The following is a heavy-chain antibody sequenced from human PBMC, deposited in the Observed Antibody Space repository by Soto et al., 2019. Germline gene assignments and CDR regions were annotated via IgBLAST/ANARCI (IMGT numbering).Heavy chain of an antibody. CDR3: ARELLNWNDCSWFEP. D-gene: IGHD1-1*01. CDR2: ISAYNGNT. CDR1: GYTFTSYG. J-gene: IGHJ5*02. V-gene: IGHV1-18*04. Sequence: QVQMVQSGAEVKKPGASVKVSCKASGYTFTSYGISWVRQAPGQGLEWMGWISAYNGNTNYAQKLQGRVTMTTDTSTSTADLELRSLRSDDTAVYYCARELLNWNDCSWFEPCGQGTLVTVSS.